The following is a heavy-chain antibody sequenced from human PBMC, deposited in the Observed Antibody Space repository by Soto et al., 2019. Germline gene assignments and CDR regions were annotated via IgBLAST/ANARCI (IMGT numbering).Heavy chain of an antibody. CDR3: AKDSSGYPGGYFDD. Sequence: EVQLLESGGGLVQPGGSLRLSCAASGFTFSSYAMSWVRQAPGKGLEWVSAISGSGGSTYYADSVKGRFTISRDNSKNTRYRQMNSLRAEDTAVYYCAKDSSGYPGGYFDDWGQGTLVTVSS. D-gene: IGHD3-22*01. V-gene: IGHV3-23*01. CDR1: GFTFSSYA. CDR2: ISGSGGST. J-gene: IGHJ4*02.